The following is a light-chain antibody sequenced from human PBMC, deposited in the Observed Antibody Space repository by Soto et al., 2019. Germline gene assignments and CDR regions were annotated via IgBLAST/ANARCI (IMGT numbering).Light chain of an antibody. CDR3: KKYLNILYM. J-gene: IGKJ1*01. Sequence: EIVLTQSPGTLSLSPGERATLSCRASQSVRSNYLAWYQQKPVQAPRLLIYNSSTRATGIPDRFSGSGSGTTLPLTITRLDLEDFLTYKSKKYLNILYMFGE. V-gene: IGKV3D-20*02. CDR2: NSS. CDR1: QSVRSNY.